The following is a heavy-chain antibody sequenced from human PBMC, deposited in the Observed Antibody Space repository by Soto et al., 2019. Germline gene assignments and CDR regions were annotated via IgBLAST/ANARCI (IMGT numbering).Heavy chain of an antibody. CDR1: GFTFSSYS. V-gene: IGHV3-21*01. Sequence: GGSLRLSCAASGFTFSSYSMNWVRQAPGKGLEWVSSISSSSSYIYYADSVKGRFTISRDNAKNSLYLQMNSLRAEDTAVYYCAREVGGYCSSTSCFNFHFDYWGQGT. CDR3: AREVGGYCSSTSCFNFHFDY. D-gene: IGHD2-2*01. J-gene: IGHJ4*02. CDR2: ISSSSSYI.